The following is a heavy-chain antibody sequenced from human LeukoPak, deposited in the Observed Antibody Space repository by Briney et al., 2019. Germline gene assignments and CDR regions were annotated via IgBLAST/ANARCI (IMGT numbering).Heavy chain of an antibody. Sequence: GGSLSLSCAASGFPFSSYALSWVRQAPGKGLKWVSVFSGSGGSTYYADSVKGRFTISRDNSKNTLYLQMNSLRAEDTAVYYCAKDLRQWLVVENWFDPWGQGTLVTVSS. CDR2: FSGSGGST. V-gene: IGHV3-23*01. CDR1: GFPFSSYA. J-gene: IGHJ5*02. D-gene: IGHD6-19*01. CDR3: AKDLRQWLVVENWFDP.